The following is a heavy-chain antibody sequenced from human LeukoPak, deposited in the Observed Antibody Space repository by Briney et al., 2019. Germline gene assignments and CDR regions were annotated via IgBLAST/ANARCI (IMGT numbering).Heavy chain of an antibody. J-gene: IGHJ4*02. D-gene: IGHD3-22*01. V-gene: IGHV3-7*01. CDR2: IKPDGSLQ. CDR3: ATSYDSSGCD. CDR1: GSIFSSFW. Sequence: GGSLRLSCTASGSIFSSFWTAWVRQAPGKGLEWVANIKPDGSLQFYGDSVKGRFTISRDNAKNSLYLQMNNLRAEDTALYYCATSYDSSGCDWGQGTLVTVSS.